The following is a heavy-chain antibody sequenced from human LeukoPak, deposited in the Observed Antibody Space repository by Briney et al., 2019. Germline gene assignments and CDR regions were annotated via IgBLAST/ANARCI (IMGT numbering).Heavy chain of an antibody. V-gene: IGHV4-59*01. CDR2: IHYTGST. CDR3: ASLNGYSSSWYFDY. D-gene: IGHD6-13*01. CDR1: GGSISSYY. Sequence: PSETLSLTCTVSGGSISSYYWSWIRQSPGKGLECIGYIHYTGSTNYNPSLKSRVTISVDTSKNQFSLKLSSVTAADTAVYYCASLNGYSSSWYFDYWGQGTLVTVSS. J-gene: IGHJ4*02.